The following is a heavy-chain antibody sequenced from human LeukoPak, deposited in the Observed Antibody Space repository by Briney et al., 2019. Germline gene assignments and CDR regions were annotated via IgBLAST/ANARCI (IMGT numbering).Heavy chain of an antibody. CDR1: GFTFSSYT. J-gene: IGHJ4*02. Sequence: GGSLRLSCAASGFTFSSYTMSWVRQAPGKGLEWVSYISSSSSLRYYGDSVKGRFTVSRDNAKNSLYLQMNSLRDEDTAVYYCAQGGSSGSYSTNWGQGTLVTVSS. V-gene: IGHV3-48*02. CDR3: AQGGSSGSYSTN. CDR2: ISSSSSLR. D-gene: IGHD1-26*01.